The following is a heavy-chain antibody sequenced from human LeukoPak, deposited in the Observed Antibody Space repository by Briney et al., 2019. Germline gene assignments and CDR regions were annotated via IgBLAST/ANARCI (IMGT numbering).Heavy chain of an antibody. D-gene: IGHD3-10*01. Sequence: GGSLRLSCAASGFTFSSHAMSWVRQAPGKGLEWVSAISGSGGRAYFADSVKGRFTISRDNSKDTLYLQMNSLRAEDTAVYYCAKDDGFYWGQGTLVTVSS. V-gene: IGHV3-23*01. CDR1: GFTFSSHA. J-gene: IGHJ4*02. CDR2: ISGSGGRA. CDR3: AKDDGFY.